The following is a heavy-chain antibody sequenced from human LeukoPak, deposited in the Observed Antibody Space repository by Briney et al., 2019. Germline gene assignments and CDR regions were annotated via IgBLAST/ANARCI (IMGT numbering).Heavy chain of an antibody. D-gene: IGHD1-26*01. J-gene: IGHJ6*02. Sequence: GGSLRLSCAASGFTFSSYAMSWVRQAPGKGLEGVSGISVSGDFTNYADSVRGRFTISRDNSKNTLHLQMNSLRVEDTAVYYCAKRRRSSGSYYLYDMDVWGQGTTVTVSS. CDR2: ISVSGDFT. V-gene: IGHV3-23*01. CDR3: AKRRRSSGSYYLYDMDV. CDR1: GFTFSSYA.